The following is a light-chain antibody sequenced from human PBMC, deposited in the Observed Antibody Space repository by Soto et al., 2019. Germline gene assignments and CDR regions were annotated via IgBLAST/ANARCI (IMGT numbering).Light chain of an antibody. CDR3: KQYTTWTPTP. V-gene: IGKV3-15*01. CDR1: QSVSRN. J-gene: IGKJ5*01. Sequence: ILIMQARKSLALGPGVEPSVSCIASQSVSRNLAWYQQKPGQAPRLLIYGASTRATGIPARFSGSGSGKEFTLKISRLPPEDFAVYYRKQYTTWTPTPFGQGTRLEI. CDR2: GAS.